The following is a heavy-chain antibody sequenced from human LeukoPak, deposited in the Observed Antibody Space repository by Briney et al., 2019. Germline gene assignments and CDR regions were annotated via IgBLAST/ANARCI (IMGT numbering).Heavy chain of an antibody. CDR2: IYPGDSDT. J-gene: IGHJ6*02. V-gene: IGHV5-51*01. CDR1: GYSFTSYW. D-gene: IGHD6-13*01. CDR3: AGVKAAAGYYYGMDV. Sequence: GESLKISCKGSGYSFTSYWIGWVRQMPGKGLEWMGIIYPGDSDTRYSPSFQGQVTISADKSISTAYLQWSSLKASDTAMYYCAGVKAAAGYYYGMDVWGQGTTVTVSS.